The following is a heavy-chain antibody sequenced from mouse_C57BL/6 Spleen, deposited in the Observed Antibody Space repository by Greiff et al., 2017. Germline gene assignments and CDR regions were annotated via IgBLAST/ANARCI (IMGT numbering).Heavy chain of an antibody. J-gene: IGHJ4*01. CDR1: GFTFSDYG. Sequence: DVMLVESGGGLVKPGGSLKLSCAASGFTFSDYGMHWVRQAPEKGLEWVAYISSGSSTIYYADTVKGRFTISRDNAKNTLFLQMTSLRSEDTAMYYCARRDFGGAMDYWGQGTSVTVSS. CDR3: ARRDFGGAMDY. D-gene: IGHD3-3*01. V-gene: IGHV5-17*01. CDR2: ISSGSSTI.